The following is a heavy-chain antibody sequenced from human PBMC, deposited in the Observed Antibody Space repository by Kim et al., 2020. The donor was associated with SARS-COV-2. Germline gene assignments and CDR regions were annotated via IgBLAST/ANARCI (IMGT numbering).Heavy chain of an antibody. D-gene: IGHD6-13*01. J-gene: IGHJ4*02. CDR2: IYYSGST. Sequence: SETLSLTCTVSGGSISSGGYYWSWIRQHPGKGLEWIGYIYYSGSTYYNPSLKSRVTISVDTSKNQFSLKLSSVTAADTAVYYCARDQLVRGHLDYWGQGTLVTVSS. CDR1: GGSISSGGYY. CDR3: ARDQLVRGHLDY. V-gene: IGHV4-31*03.